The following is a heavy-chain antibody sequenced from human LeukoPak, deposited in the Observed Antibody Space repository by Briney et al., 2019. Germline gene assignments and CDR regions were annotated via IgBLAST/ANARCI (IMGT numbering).Heavy chain of an antibody. CDR1: GFSFSSYG. V-gene: IGHV3-30*02. D-gene: IGHD3-3*02. J-gene: IGHJ3*01. CDR2: IRYDGSNQ. CDR3: ARVPVL. Sequence: GGSLRLSCAASGFSFSSYGMHWVRQAPGKGLEWVTFIRYDGSNQYYADSVKGRFTISRDNAKNSLYLQMNSLRAEDAAVYYCARVPVLGGQGAMVTVFS.